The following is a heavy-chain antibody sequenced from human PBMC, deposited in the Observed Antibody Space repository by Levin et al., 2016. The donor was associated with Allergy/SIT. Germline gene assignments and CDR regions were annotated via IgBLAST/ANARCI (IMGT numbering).Heavy chain of an antibody. Sequence: ASVKVSCKASGYTFTSYGISWVRQAPGQGLEWMGWISAYNGNTNYAQKLQGRVTMTTDTSTSTAYMELRSLRSDDTAVYYCARVRQAYYYDSSGSVDYWGQGTLVTVSS. D-gene: IGHD3-22*01. V-gene: IGHV1-18*01. CDR3: ARVRQAYYYDSSGSVDY. J-gene: IGHJ4*02. CDR1: GYTFTSYG. CDR2: ISAYNGNT.